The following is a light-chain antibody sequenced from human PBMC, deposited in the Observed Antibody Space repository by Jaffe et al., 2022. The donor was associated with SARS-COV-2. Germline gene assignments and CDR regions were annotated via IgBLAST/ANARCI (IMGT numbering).Light chain of an antibody. Sequence: HSALTQPASVSGSPGQSITISCTGTSVDVGSYNLVSWYQQHPGKAPKLLMYEVSKLPSGVSNRFSGSKSGNTASLTIAGLQAEDEADYYCCSYAGSSASSVFGTGTKVTVL. CDR1: SVDVGSYNL. CDR2: EVS. J-gene: IGLJ1*01. CDR3: CSYAGSSASSV. V-gene: IGLV2-23*02.